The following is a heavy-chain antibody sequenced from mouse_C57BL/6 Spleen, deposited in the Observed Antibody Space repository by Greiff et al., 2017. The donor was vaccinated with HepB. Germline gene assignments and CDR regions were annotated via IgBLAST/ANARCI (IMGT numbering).Heavy chain of an antibody. CDR3: ARARWFDV. CDR2: INYDGSST. Sequence: EVQLVESEGGLVQPGRSMKLSCTASGFTFSDYYMAWVRQVPEKGLEWVANINYDGSSTYYLDSLKSRFIISRDNAKNILYLQMSSLKSEDTATYYCARARWFDVWGTGTTVTVSS. V-gene: IGHV5-16*01. CDR1: GFTFSDYY. J-gene: IGHJ1*03.